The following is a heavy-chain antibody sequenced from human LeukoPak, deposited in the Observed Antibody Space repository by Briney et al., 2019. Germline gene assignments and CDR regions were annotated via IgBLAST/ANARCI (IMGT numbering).Heavy chain of an antibody. CDR1: GFTFSSYG. J-gene: IGHJ4*02. CDR2: IRYDGSNK. V-gene: IGHV3-30*02. Sequence: PGGSLRLSCAASGFTFSSYGMHWVRQAPGKGLEWVAFIRYDGSNKYYADSVKGRFTISRDNSKNTLYLQMNSLRAEDTAVYYCARSKDDFWSGSDFDYWGQGTLVTVSS. CDR3: ARSKDDFWSGSDFDY. D-gene: IGHD3-3*01.